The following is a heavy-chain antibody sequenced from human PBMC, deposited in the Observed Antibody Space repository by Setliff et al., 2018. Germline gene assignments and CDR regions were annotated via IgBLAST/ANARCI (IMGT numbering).Heavy chain of an antibody. Sequence: SETLSLTCTVSGGSINNYYWSWIRQPPGKGLEWIGEINYRGSTNYNPSLKSRLTISVDTSKNQFSLKLSSVTAADTAMYYCAGPNHFDYWGQGTQVTVS. J-gene: IGHJ4*02. CDR1: GGSINNYY. CDR3: AGPNHFDY. V-gene: IGHV4-34*01. CDR2: INYRGST.